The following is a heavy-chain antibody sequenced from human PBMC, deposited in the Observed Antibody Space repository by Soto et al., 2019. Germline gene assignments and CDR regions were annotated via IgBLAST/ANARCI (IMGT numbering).Heavy chain of an antibody. J-gene: IGHJ6*02. CDR2: INHSGST. CDR1: GGSYRGDY. V-gene: IGHV4-34*01. D-gene: IGHD2-2*01. CDR3: AVANNFGVVVPASAYYYYGMDV. Sequence: SETLSLTASAYGGSYRGDYSRWMRQPPRTRFERMGGINHSGSTNYNPSLKSRVTISVDTSKNQFSLKLSSVTAADTAVYYCAVANNFGVVVPASAYYYYGMDVWGQGTTVTVS.